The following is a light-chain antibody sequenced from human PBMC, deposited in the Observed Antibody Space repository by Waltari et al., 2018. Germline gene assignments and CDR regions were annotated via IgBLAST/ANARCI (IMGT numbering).Light chain of an antibody. CDR1: SKDVGHQG. CDR3: STWDNSLKTYI. V-gene: IGLV10-54*04. CDR2: RDN. J-gene: IGLJ1*01. Sequence: QAGLTQPPSVSRALRKPATLTCTGNSKDVGHQGAAWLQQHQGHPPKLLSYRDNRRPSGISERFSASRSGNTASLTITELQPEDEADYYCSTWDNSLKTYIFGTGTKVTVL.